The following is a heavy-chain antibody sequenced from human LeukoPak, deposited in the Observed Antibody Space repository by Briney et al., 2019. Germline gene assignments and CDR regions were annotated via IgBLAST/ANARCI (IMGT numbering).Heavy chain of an antibody. J-gene: IGHJ5*01. CDR2: IDDSGDST. D-gene: IGHD1-1*01. V-gene: IGHV3-23*01. CDR3: ARDQGVHQAWNWFES. Sequence: GGSLRLSCAASGFTFTSFAMSWVRQAPGKGLEWVSGIDDSGDSTYYADSVKGRFTISRDNSKDTLYLQMTSLRADDTALYYCARDQGVHQAWNWFESCGQGTLVTVSS. CDR1: GFTFTSFA.